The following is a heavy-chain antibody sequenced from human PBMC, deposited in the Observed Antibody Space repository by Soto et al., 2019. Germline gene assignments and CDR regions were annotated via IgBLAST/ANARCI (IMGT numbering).Heavy chain of an antibody. D-gene: IGHD5-18*01. CDR3: ARSPMSGYPGYYYMDV. Sequence: SETLSLTCTVSGGSISSYYWSWIRQPPGKGLEWIGYIYYSGSTNYNPSLKSRVTISVDTSKNQFSLKLSSVTAADTAVYYCARSPMSGYPGYYYMDVWGKGTTVTVSS. V-gene: IGHV4-59*01. CDR1: GGSISSYY. J-gene: IGHJ6*03. CDR2: IYYSGST.